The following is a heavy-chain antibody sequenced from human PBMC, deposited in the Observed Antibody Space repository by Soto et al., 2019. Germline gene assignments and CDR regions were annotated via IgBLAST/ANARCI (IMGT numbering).Heavy chain of an antibody. Sequence: VGSLRLSCAASGFTFSSYWMSWVRQAPGKGLEWVANIKQDGSEKYYVDSVEGRFTISRDNAKNSLYLQMNSLRAEDTAVYYCARDVYCSGGSCPWYPYWGQGTLVTVSS. CDR3: ARDVYCSGGSCPWYPY. V-gene: IGHV3-7*05. CDR1: GFTFSSYW. CDR2: IKQDGSEK. D-gene: IGHD2-15*01. J-gene: IGHJ4*02.